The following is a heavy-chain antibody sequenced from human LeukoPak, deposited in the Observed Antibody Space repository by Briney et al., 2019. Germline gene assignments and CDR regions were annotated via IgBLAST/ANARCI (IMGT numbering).Heavy chain of an antibody. Sequence: GRSLRLSCAASGSTFSSYGMHWVRQAPGKGLEWVAVISYDGSNKYYADSVKGRFTISRDNSKNTLYLQMNSLRAEDTAVYYCAKGLAGSSKTGIDYWGQGTLVTASS. CDR3: AKGLAGSSKTGIDY. D-gene: IGHD6-6*01. V-gene: IGHV3-30*18. CDR2: ISYDGSNK. CDR1: GSTFSSYG. J-gene: IGHJ4*02.